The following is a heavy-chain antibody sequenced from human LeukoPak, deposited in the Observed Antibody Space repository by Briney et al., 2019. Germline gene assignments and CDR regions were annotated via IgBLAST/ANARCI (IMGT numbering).Heavy chain of an antibody. CDR2: IFPGDSNT. D-gene: IGHD3-10*01. CDR3: ARHDSNYHGHGGSPHRNWFDP. CDR1: GYSFTNYW. J-gene: IGHJ5*02. V-gene: IGHV5-51*01. Sequence: GESLKISCEGSGYSFTNYWVGWVRQMPGKGLEWMGIIFPGDSNTIYSPSFQGQITISADRSISTAYLQWSSLKASDTAMYYCARHDSNYHGHGGSPHRNWFDPWGQGTLVTVSS.